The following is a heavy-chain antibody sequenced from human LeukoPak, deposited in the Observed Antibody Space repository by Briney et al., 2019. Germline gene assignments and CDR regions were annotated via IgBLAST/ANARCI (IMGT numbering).Heavy chain of an antibody. CDR3: ARAVVVPAAIPQGHYYYYGMDV. Sequence: SETLSLTCAVYGGSFSGYYWSWIRQPPGKGLEWIGEINHSGSTNYNPSLKSRVTISVDTSKTQFSLKLSSVTAADTAVYFCARAVVVPAAIPQGHYYYYGMDVRGQGTTVTVSS. D-gene: IGHD2-2*02. CDR1: GGSFSGYY. CDR2: INHSGST. V-gene: IGHV4-34*01. J-gene: IGHJ6*02.